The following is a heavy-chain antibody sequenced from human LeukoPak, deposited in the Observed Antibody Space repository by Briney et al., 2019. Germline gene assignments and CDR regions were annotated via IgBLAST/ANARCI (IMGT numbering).Heavy chain of an antibody. J-gene: IGHJ4*02. D-gene: IGHD3-22*01. V-gene: IGHV1-69*13. CDR2: IIPIFGTA. Sequence: ASVKVSCKASVGTYSSYAISWVRQAPGQGLEWMGGIIPIFGTANYAQKFQGRVTITADESTSTAYMELSSLRSEDTAVYYCARSAYYYDSSGDTFDYWGQGTLVTVSS. CDR3: ARSAYYYDSSGDTFDY. CDR1: VGTYSSYA.